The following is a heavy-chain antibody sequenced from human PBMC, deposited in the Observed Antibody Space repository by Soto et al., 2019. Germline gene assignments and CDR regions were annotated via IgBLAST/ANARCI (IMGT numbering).Heavy chain of an antibody. CDR2: ISLYSDGT. CDR1: GYTFSNYG. CDR3: AIEQNLGEALATSWFDP. J-gene: IGHJ5*02. V-gene: IGHV1-18*01. D-gene: IGHD3-16*01. Sequence: QVQLVQSGGEVKRPGASVKVSCKTSGYTFSNYGITWVRQAPGQPLEWLGWISLYSDGTNYAQKFQGRVSMTTDTSTTTAYMELSSLKSEDTAIYYCAIEQNLGEALATSWFDPWGQGTLVTVSS.